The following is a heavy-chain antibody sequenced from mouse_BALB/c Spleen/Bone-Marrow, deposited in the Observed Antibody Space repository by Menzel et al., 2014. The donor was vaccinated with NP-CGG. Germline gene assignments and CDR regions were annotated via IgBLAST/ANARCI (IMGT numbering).Heavy chain of an antibody. CDR2: ISSGGST. D-gene: IGHD2-4*01. Sequence: EVKLVESGGGLVKPGGSLKLSCAASGFTFSSYAMSWVRQTPEKRLEWVASISSGGSTYYPDSVKGRFTISRDNARNILYLQMRSLRSEDTAMYYCARDDYDDQYYFDYWGQGTTLTVSS. CDR3: ARDDYDDQYYFDY. CDR1: GFTFSSYA. V-gene: IGHV5-6-5*01. J-gene: IGHJ2*01.